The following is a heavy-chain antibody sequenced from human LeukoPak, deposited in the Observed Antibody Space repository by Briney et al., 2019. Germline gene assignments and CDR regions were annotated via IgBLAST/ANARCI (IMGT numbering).Heavy chain of an antibody. Sequence: GGSLRLSCAASGFTFSSYAMSWVRQAPGKGLEWVSGISGSGGSTYYADSVKGRFTISRDNSTNTLYLQMNSLRAEDTAVYCCAKGGGGVVAHWGQGTLVTVSS. D-gene: IGHD3-16*02. CDR3: AKGGGGVVAH. CDR2: ISGSGGST. V-gene: IGHV3-23*01. CDR1: GFTFSSYA. J-gene: IGHJ4*02.